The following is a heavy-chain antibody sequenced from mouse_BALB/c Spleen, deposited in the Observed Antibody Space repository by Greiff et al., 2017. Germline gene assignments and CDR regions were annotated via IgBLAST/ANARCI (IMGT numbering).Heavy chain of an antibody. D-gene: IGHD2-4*01. CDR1: GYSITSGYY. CDR2: ISYDGSN. J-gene: IGHJ4*01. V-gene: IGHV3-6*02. Sequence: EVKLQESGPGLVKPSQSLSLTCSVTGYSITSGYYWNWIRQFPGNKLEWMGYISYDGSNNYNPSLKNRISITRDTSKNQFFLKLNSVTTEDTATYYCATMITTDYYAMDYWGQGTSVTVSS. CDR3: ATMITTDYYAMDY.